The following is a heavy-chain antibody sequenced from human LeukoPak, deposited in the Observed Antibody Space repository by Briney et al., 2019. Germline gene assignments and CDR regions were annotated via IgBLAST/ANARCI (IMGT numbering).Heavy chain of an antibody. J-gene: IGHJ4*02. Sequence: SRTLSLTCATSGDSVSSINGAWNWIRQSPSRGLEWLGRTYYRSKWYDDYAVSMKGRITINPDTSKNQFSLQLNSVTPEDTAVYYCARDVGNSGWYTFDYWGQGTLVTVSS. V-gene: IGHV6-1*01. CDR3: ARDVGNSGWYTFDY. D-gene: IGHD6-19*01. CDR1: GDSVSSINGA. CDR2: TYYRSKWYD.